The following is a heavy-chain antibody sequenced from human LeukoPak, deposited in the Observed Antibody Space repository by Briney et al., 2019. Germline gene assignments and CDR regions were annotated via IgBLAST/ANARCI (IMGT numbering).Heavy chain of an antibody. CDR2: TYYRSKWYN. J-gene: IGHJ4*02. Sequence: SQTLSLTCAISGDSVSSNSAAWNWIRQSPSRGLECLGRTYYRSKWYNDYAISVKSRITINPDTSENQFSLQLNSVTPEDTAVYYCARDRWLEYYFDYWGQGTLVTVSS. CDR1: GDSVSSNSAA. D-gene: IGHD6-19*01. V-gene: IGHV6-1*01. CDR3: ARDRWLEYYFDY.